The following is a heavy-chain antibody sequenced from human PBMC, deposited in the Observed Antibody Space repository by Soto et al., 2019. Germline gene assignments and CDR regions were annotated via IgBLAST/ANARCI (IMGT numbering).Heavy chain of an antibody. V-gene: IGHV3-49*04. J-gene: IGHJ4*02. CDR1: GFTFGDYA. D-gene: IGHD3-22*01. Sequence: PGGSLRLSCTASGFTFGDYAMSWVRQAPGKGLEWVGFIRSKAYGGTTEYAASVKGRFTISRDDSKSIAYLQMNSLKTEDTAVYYCTREDYYDSSGPHFDYWGQGTLVTVSS. CDR3: TREDYYDSSGPHFDY. CDR2: IRSKAYGGTT.